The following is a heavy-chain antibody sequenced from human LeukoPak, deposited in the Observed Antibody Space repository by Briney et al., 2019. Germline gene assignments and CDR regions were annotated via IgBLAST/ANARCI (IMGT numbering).Heavy chain of an antibody. V-gene: IGHV3-49*03. D-gene: IGHD3-9*01. J-gene: IGHJ3*02. CDR1: GFTFGDYA. CDR3: TRQYYDILTGPDAFDI. CDR2: IRSKAYGGTT. Sequence: SGGSLRLSCTASGFTFGDYAMSWFRQAPGKGPEWVGFIRSKAYGGTTEYAASVKGRFTISRDDSKSIAYLQMNSLKTEDTAVYYCTRQYYDILTGPDAFDIWGQGTMVTVSS.